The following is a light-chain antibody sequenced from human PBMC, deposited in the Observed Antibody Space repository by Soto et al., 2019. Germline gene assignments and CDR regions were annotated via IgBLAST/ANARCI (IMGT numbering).Light chain of an antibody. CDR1: QGISSW. CDR3: PQATSVTIT. Sequence: DIQMTQSPSSVSASVGDRVTITCRASQGISSWLAWYQQKPGKAPKLLIYAASSLQSGVPSRFRGSRSGTDCPPSTRSLQPEDFKTYYCPQATSVTITFGGGNQVEIK. J-gene: IGKJ4*01. CDR2: AAS. V-gene: IGKV1-12*01.